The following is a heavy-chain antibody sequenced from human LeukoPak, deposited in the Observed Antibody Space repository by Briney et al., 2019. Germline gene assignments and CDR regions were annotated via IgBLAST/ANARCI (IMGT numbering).Heavy chain of an antibody. V-gene: IGHV3-33*06. J-gene: IGHJ6*03. D-gene: IGHD2-8*01. CDR2: IWYDGSNK. CDR1: RFTFSSYG. Sequence: GGSLRLSCAASRFTFSSYGMHWVRQAPGKGLEWVAVIWYDGSNKYYADSVKGRFTISRDNSKNTLYLQMNSLRAEDTAVYYCAKDPTYCTNGVCYRINYYMDVWGKGTTVTVSS. CDR3: AKDPTYCTNGVCYRINYYMDV.